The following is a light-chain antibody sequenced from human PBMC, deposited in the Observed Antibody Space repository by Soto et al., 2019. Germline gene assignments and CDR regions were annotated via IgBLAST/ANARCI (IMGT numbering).Light chain of an antibody. CDR1: QIIDSK. J-gene: IGKJ1*01. CDR2: DAS. CDR3: QQYKSWRA. Sequence: IVMTQSPATLSVSPGERVTLSCRASQIIDSKLAWYQQRPGQAPRLLIYDASIRATGIPARFSGSGSGTEFTLIISGLQYEDVVVYYCQQYKSWRAFGQGTNVEV. V-gene: IGKV3-15*01.